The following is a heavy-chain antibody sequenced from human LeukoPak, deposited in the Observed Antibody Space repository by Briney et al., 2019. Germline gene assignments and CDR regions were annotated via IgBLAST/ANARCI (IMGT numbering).Heavy chain of an antibody. CDR1: GFTFSSYW. CDR3: ARDPHYYDSSGYYPTFYFDY. J-gene: IGHJ4*02. V-gene: IGHV3-7*01. D-gene: IGHD3-22*01. CDR2: IKQDGSEK. Sequence: GGSLRLSCAASGFTFSSYWMSWVRQAPGKGLEWVANIKQDGSEKYYVDSVKGRFTISRDNAKNSLYLQMNSLRAEDTAVYYCARDPHYYDSSGYYPTFYFDYWGQGTLVTVSS.